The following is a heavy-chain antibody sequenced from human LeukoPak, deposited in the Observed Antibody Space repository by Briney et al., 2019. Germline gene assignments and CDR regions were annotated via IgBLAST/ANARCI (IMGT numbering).Heavy chain of an antibody. CDR1: GGSIGNTNW. Sequence: SETLSLTCTVSGGSIGNTNWWSWVRQPPGKGLEWIGEIFHSGNTNYNPSLKSRVTVSIDKSKTRFSLRVTSLTAADTAIYYCAGAVGAWAAFDIWGQGTMVTVSS. V-gene: IGHV4-4*02. D-gene: IGHD1-26*01. CDR3: AGAVGAWAAFDI. CDR2: IFHSGNT. J-gene: IGHJ3*02.